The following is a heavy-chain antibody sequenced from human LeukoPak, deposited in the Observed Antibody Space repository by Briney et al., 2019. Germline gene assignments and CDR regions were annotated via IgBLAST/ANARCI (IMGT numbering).Heavy chain of an antibody. Sequence: PGRSLRLSCAASGFTFSNYGMHWVRQAPGRGLEWVAVISHGGTNKYYADSVKGRFTISRDNSKNTLYLQMNSLRAEDTAVYYCAVIYGSGSYFLDYWGRGTLVTVSS. D-gene: IGHD3-10*01. CDR2: ISHGGTNK. CDR1: GFTFSNYG. J-gene: IGHJ4*02. CDR3: AVIYGSGSYFLDY. V-gene: IGHV3-30*03.